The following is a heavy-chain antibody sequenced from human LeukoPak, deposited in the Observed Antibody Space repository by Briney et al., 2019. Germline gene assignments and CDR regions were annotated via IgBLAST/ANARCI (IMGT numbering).Heavy chain of an antibody. J-gene: IGHJ3*02. V-gene: IGHV3-23*01. CDR1: GFTFSSYA. Sequence: PGGSLRLSCAASGFTFSSYAMSWVRQAPGKGLEWVSAISGSGGSTYYADSVKGRFTISRDNSKNTLYLQMNSLRAEDTAVYYCAKKDASDYYGSGSYYSPAFDIWGQGTMVTVSS. CDR3: AKKDASDYYGSGSYYSPAFDI. CDR2: ISGSGGST. D-gene: IGHD3-10*01.